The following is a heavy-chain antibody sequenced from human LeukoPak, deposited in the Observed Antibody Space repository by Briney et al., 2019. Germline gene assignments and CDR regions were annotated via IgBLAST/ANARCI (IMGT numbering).Heavy chain of an antibody. CDR3: ARGAGSGSSPQSAFDY. D-gene: IGHD3-10*01. V-gene: IGHV1-18*01. J-gene: IGHJ4*02. Sequence: GASVKVSCKASGYTFTSYGISWVRQAPGQGLEWMGWISAYNGNTNYAQKFQGWVTMTRDTSISTAYMELSRLRSDDTAVYYCARGAGSGSSPQSAFDYWGQGTLVTVSS. CDR1: GYTFTSYG. CDR2: ISAYNGNT.